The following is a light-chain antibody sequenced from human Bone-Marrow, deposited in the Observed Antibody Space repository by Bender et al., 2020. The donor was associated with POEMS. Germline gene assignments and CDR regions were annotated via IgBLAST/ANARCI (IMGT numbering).Light chain of an antibody. CDR2: DVT. V-gene: IGLV2-11*01. CDR3: ATWDDSLNGWV. Sequence: QSALTQPRSVSGSPGQSVSISCTGSYNDVGAYNYVSWYQLRPGKAPKLVIFDVTKTPSGVPGRFSGSKSGNTASLTISGLQSEDEADYYCATWDDSLNGWVFGGGTKLTVL. CDR1: YNDVGAYNY. J-gene: IGLJ3*02.